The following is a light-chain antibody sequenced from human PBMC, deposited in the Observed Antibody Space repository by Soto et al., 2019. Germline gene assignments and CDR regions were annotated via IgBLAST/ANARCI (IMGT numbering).Light chain of an antibody. CDR1: QSVGIN. CDR3: QQYVTSPLT. V-gene: IGKV3-20*01. J-gene: IGKJ4*01. CDR2: GAS. Sequence: ESVLPQTPGTLSLSPGERATLSCRASQSVGINVAWYQQKPGQAPRLLIYGASTRATGSPDRFSGGGSGTEFTLTISRLEPEDFAVYFCQQYVTSPLTFGGGTKVDIK.